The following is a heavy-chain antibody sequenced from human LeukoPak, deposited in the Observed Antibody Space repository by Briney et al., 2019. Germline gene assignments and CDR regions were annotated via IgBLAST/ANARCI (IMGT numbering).Heavy chain of an antibody. J-gene: IGHJ5*02. CDR1: GFTFSDYY. CDR2: ISSSGSTI. CDR3: ASSYHTYGDSPWFDP. V-gene: IGHV3-11*01. Sequence: GGSLRLSCAASGFTFSDYYMSWIRQAPGKGLEWVSYISSSGSTIYYADSVKGRFTISRDNAKNSLYLQMNSLRAEDTAVYYCASSYHTYGDSPWFDPWGQGTLVTVSS. D-gene: IGHD4-17*01.